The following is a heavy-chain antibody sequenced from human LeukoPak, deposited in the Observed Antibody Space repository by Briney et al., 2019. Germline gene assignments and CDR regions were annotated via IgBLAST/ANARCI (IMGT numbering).Heavy chain of an antibody. CDR3: VGEGTAATTLNWFDP. CDR1: GGSISSYY. Sequence: SETLSLTCAVSGGSISSYYWSWIRQPPGKGLERIGEITYSGSTNFNPSLKSRVTISVATSKNQFSLKLSSVTGADTAVYYCVGEGTAATTLNWFDPWGQGTLVTVSS. V-gene: IGHV4-59*01. D-gene: IGHD1-1*01. CDR2: ITYSGST. J-gene: IGHJ5*02.